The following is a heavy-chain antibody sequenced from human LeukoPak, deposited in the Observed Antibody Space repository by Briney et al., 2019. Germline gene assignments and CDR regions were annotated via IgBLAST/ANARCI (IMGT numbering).Heavy chain of an antibody. D-gene: IGHD2-2*01. V-gene: IGHV1-69*06. CDR2: IIPIFGTA. J-gene: IGHJ4*02. CDR1: GGTFSSYA. Sequence: SVKVSCKASGGTFSSYATSWVRQAPGQGLEWMGGIIPIFGTANYAQKFQGRVTLTADKSTSTAYMELSSLRSEDTAVYYCASGKVRVVPAATGAPFDYWGQGTLVTVSS. CDR3: ASGKVRVVPAATGAPFDY.